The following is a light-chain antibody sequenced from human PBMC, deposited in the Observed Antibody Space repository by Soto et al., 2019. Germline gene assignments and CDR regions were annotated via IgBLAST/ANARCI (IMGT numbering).Light chain of an antibody. CDR3: QQYNNWPPWT. CDR2: DAS. CDR1: QSVSNN. J-gene: IGKJ1*01. Sequence: ILMTQSPATLSVSPGERATISCRASQSVSNNLAWYQQKPGQAPRLLIYDASTRATGIPARFSGSGSGTEFTLTISGLQSEDFAVYYCQQYNNWPPWTFGHGTKVEIK. V-gene: IGKV3-15*01.